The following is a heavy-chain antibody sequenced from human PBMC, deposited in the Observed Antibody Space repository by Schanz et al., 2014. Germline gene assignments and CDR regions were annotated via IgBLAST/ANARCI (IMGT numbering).Heavy chain of an antibody. J-gene: IGHJ6*03. V-gene: IGHV1-69*02. CDR2: IIPILGIA. CDR1: GYTFTDYG. Sequence: QVQLVQSGGEMKKPGASVKVSCKASGYTFTDYGLSWVRQAPGQGLEWMGRIIPILGIADYAQKFQGRVTITADKSTSTAYMELTSLRSEDTAVYYCAGTYCSSTSCYTGYYYMDVWGKGTTVTVSS. CDR3: AGTYCSSTSCYTGYYYMDV. D-gene: IGHD2-2*02.